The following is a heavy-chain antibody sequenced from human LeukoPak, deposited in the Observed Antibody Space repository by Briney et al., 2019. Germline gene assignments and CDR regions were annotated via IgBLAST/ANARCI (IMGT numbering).Heavy chain of an antibody. V-gene: IGHV3-21*01. CDR2: ISSSSSYI. Sequence: PGGSLRLSCAASGFTFSSYSMKWVRQAPGKGLEWVSSISSSSSYIDYVDSVKGRFTISRDNAKNSPYLQMNSLRAEDTAVYYCASFPFWSGSHYMDVWGKGTTVTVSS. J-gene: IGHJ6*03. CDR3: ASFPFWSGSHYMDV. D-gene: IGHD3-3*01. CDR1: GFTFSSYS.